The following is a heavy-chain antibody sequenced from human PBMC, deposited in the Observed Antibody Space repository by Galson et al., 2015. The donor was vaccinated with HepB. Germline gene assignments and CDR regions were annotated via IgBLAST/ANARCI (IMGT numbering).Heavy chain of an antibody. J-gene: IGHJ1*01. Sequence: SLRLSCAASGFTFSAYNMNWVRQAPGKGLEWVSSISSSGAYIYYSDLVKGRFTISRDNAKNSLYLQMNSLRVEDTAVDYCARDRPPAIAAADSFQHWGQGTLVTVSS. CDR2: ISSSGAYI. D-gene: IGHD6-25*01. V-gene: IGHV3-21*01. CDR3: ARDRPPAIAAADSFQH. CDR1: GFTFSAYN.